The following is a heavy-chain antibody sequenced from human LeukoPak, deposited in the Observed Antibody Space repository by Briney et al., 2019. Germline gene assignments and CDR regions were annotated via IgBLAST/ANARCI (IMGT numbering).Heavy chain of an antibody. Sequence: SETLSFTCTVSGGSISSHYWSWIRQPPGKGLEWIGYIYYSGSTNYNPSLKSRVTISVDTSKNQFSLKLSSVTAADTAVYYCARSSRRLYYFDYWGQGTLVTVSS. CDR3: ARSSRRLYYFDY. J-gene: IGHJ4*02. CDR2: IYYSGST. V-gene: IGHV4-59*11. CDR1: GGSISSHY.